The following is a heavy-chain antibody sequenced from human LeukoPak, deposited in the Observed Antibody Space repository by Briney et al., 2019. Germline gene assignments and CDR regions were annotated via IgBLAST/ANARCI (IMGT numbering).Heavy chain of an antibody. CDR3: AKATGTLGS. J-gene: IGHJ4*02. D-gene: IGHD1-1*01. Sequence: PGGSLRLSCAASGFTFSTYAISCVRQAPAKGLEWVSTISNSNGNTYYADSVKGRFTISRDNFKNTLFLHMNSLAAEDTAIYYCAKATGTLGSWGQGTLVTVPS. CDR1: GFTFSTYA. CDR2: ISNSNGNT. V-gene: IGHV3-23*01.